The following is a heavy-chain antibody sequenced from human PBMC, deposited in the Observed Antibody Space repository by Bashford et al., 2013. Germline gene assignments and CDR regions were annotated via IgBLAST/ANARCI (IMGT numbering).Heavy chain of an antibody. J-gene: IGHJ3*01. CDR1: GFSFSGSA. CDR2: SRDKGNRYST. V-gene: IGHV3-72*01. Sequence: GSLRLSCAASGFSFSGSAMHWVRQASGKGLEWVGRSRDKGNRYSTEYAASVKDRFSVSRDDTGNSLYLQMNSLKTEDTAVYYCARPQNSGYNIAFDVWGQGTMVTVSS. D-gene: IGHD5-12*01. CDR3: ARPQNSGYNIAFDV.